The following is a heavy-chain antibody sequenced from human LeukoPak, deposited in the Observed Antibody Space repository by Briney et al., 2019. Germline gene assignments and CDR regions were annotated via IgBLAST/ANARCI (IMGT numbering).Heavy chain of an antibody. Sequence: GGSLRLSCAASGFTVSSNEMSWVRQAPGKGLEWVSSISSGSTYYADSRKGRFTISRDNSKNTLYLQMNSLRAEDTAVYYCAKAELVRGAFDIWGQGTMVTVSS. CDR1: GFTVSSNE. V-gene: IGHV3-38-3*01. J-gene: IGHJ3*02. D-gene: IGHD6-13*01. CDR3: AKAELVRGAFDI. CDR2: ISSGST.